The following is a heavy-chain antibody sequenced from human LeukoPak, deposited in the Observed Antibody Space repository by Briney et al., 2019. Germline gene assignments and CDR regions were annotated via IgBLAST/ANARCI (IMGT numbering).Heavy chain of an antibody. D-gene: IGHD1-20*01. Sequence: SETLSLTCAVYGGSFSGYYWSWIRQPPGKGLEWIGYIYYSGGTNYNPSLKSRVTISVDTSKNQFSLKLSSVTAADTAVYYCARQYNSGIDYWGQGTLVTVSS. J-gene: IGHJ4*02. CDR1: GGSFSGYY. CDR2: IYYSGGT. V-gene: IGHV4-59*01. CDR3: ARQYNSGIDY.